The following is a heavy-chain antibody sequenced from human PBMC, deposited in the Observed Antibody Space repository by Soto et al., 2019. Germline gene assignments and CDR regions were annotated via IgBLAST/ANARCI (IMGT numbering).Heavy chain of an antibody. CDR1: GYTFTSDG. CDR3: ARVKSDYGDLPIFDY. D-gene: IGHD4-17*01. Sequence: GASVKVSCKASGYTFTSDGISWVRQAPGQGLEWMGWISAYNGNTNYAQKLQGRVTMTTDTSTSTAYMELRSLRSDDTAVYYCARVKSDYGDLPIFDYWGQGTLVTVSS. V-gene: IGHV1-18*01. CDR2: ISAYNGNT. J-gene: IGHJ4*02.